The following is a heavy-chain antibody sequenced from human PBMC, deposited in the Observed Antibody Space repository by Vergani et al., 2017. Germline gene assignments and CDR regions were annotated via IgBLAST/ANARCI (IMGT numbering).Heavy chain of an antibody. V-gene: IGHV1-2*02. D-gene: IGHD3-16*01. CDR2: INPNSGGT. CDR1: GYNFIGYY. J-gene: IGHJ4*02. CDR3: ARDIMITCGEVNRFDY. Sequence: QVQLVQSGAEVKKPGASVKVSCKATGYNFIGYYMNWVRQAPGQGLEWMGWINPNSGGTNYAQKFQGRVTMTRDTSTSTAYMELSRLRSDDTAVFYCARDIMITCGEVNRFDYWGQGTLVTVSS.